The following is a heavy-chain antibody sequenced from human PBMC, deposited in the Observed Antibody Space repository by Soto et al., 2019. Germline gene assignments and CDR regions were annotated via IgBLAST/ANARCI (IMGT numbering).Heavy chain of an antibody. Sequence: SLKVSCKASGCTFSSYTISWVRQAPGQGLEWMGRIIPILGIANYAQKFQGRVTITADKSTSTAYMELSSLRSEDTAVYYCARTVDTAMVNPYYYMDVWGKGTTVTVSS. CDR1: GCTFSSYT. CDR3: ARTVDTAMVNPYYYMDV. J-gene: IGHJ6*03. V-gene: IGHV1-69*02. D-gene: IGHD5-18*01. CDR2: IIPILGIA.